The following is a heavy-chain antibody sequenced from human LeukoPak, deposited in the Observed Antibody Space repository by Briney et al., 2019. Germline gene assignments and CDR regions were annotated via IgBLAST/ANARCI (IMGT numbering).Heavy chain of an antibody. V-gene: IGHV3-9*01. J-gene: IGHJ1*01. CDR2: ISWNSGSI. D-gene: IGHD6-19*01. CDR3: AKDPSSGWTGVHFQH. CDR1: GFTFDDYA. Sequence: PGGSLRLSCAASGFTFDDYAMHWVRQAPGKGLEWVSSISWNSGSIGYADSVKGRFTISRDNAKNSLYLQMNSLRAEDTALYYCAKDPSSGWTGVHFQHWGQGTLVTVSS.